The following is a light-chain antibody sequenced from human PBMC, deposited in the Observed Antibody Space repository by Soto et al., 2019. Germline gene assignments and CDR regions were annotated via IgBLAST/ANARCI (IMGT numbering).Light chain of an antibody. V-gene: IGLV1-40*01. J-gene: IGLJ2*01. Sequence: QSALTQPPSVSGAPGQRVTISCTGSSSNIGAGYDVHWYQQLPETAPKLLIYDNTNRPSGVPDRFSGSRSGTSASLAITGLQAEDEADYYCQSYDSSLRGLVVFGGGTKLTVL. CDR1: SSNIGAGYD. CDR2: DNT. CDR3: QSYDSSLRGLVV.